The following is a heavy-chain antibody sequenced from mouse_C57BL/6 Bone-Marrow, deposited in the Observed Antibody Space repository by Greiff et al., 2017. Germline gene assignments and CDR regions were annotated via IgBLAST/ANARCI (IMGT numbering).Heavy chain of an antibody. D-gene: IGHD4-1*01. CDR1: GYTFTSYW. CDR2: IYPTSGRT. J-gene: IGHJ2*01. V-gene: IGHV1-55*01. CDR3: ARAGTLGRSFDN. Sequence: VQLQQPGAELVKPGASVKMSCKASGYTFTSYWITWVKQRPGQGLEWIGDIYPTSGRTNYNEKFKSKAILTVDTSSNTAYMQLSSLTSEDSAVFYCARAGTLGRSFDNWGQGTTLTVSS.